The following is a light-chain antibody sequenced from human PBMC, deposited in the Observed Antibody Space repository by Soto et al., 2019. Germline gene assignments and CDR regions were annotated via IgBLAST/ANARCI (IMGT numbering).Light chain of an antibody. V-gene: IGLV2-11*01. CDR1: SSNVGTYNY. CDR2: DVS. J-gene: IGLJ2*01. Sequence: QSALTQPRSVSGSPGQSVTISCTGTSSNVGTYNYVSWYQQHPGKAPKLMIYDVSQRPSGVPDRFSGSKSGNTASLTISGLQAEEESDYCCCSYAGSYTPVFGGGTKLTVL. CDR3: CSYAGSYTPV.